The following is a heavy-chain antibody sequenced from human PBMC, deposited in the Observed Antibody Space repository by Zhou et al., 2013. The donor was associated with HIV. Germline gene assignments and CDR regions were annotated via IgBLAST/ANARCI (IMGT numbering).Heavy chain of an antibody. J-gene: IGHJ4*01. CDR1: GYTFSDYY. D-gene: IGHD6-13*01. CDR3: AKTDERTVHTFSWYSFDY. Sequence: QVQLVQSGAEVKKPGASVKVSCEAFGYTFSDYYMHWVRQAPGQGLEWMGCINPNSGGTKYAQKFQDRVTMTRDTSISTAYMELTRLTSDDTAVYYCAKTDERTVHTFSWYSFDYWGHGTLVTVSS. CDR2: INPNSGGT. V-gene: IGHV1-2*02.